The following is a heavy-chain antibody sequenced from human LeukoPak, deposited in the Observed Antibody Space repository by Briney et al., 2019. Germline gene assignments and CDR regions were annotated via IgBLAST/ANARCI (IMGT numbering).Heavy chain of an antibody. V-gene: IGHV1-2*02. J-gene: IGHJ4*02. CDR3: AKVGLGNPDSSSWAFDY. CDR2: INPQRGGT. D-gene: IGHD6-13*01. CDR1: GYTFSGLY. Sequence: ASVKVSCTTSGYTFSGLYMHWVRQAPGQGLEWVGWINPQRGGTKYAQKFQGRVTMTTDTSINTVHMELSSLKSDDTAVYYCAKVGLGNPDSSSWAFDYWGQGTLVTVS.